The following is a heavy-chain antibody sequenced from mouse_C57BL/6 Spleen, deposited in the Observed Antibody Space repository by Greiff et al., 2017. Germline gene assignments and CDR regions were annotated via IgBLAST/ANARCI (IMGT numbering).Heavy chain of an antibody. D-gene: IGHD1-1*01. CDR1: GYSITSGYD. J-gene: IGHJ3*01. Sequence: EVQLVESGPGMVKPSQSLSLTCTVTGYSITSGYDWHWIRHFPGNKLEWMGYISYSGSTNYNPSLKSRISITHDTSKNHFFLKLNSVTTEDTATYYCASRYYYGFAYWGQGTLVTVSA. CDR2: ISYSGST. V-gene: IGHV3-1*01. CDR3: ASRYYYGFAY.